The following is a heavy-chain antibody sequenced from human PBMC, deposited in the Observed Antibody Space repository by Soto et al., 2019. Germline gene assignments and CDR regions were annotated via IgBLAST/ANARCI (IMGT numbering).Heavy chain of an antibody. Sequence: GGSLRLSCAASGFTFSSYGMHWVRQAPGKGLEWVAVISYDGSNKYYADSVKGRFTISRDNSKNTLYLQMNSLRAEDTAVYCCAKDQALGITMVRGVIPGIYYYYGMDVWGQGTTVTVSS. CDR3: AKDQALGITMVRGVIPGIYYYYGMDV. CDR1: GFTFSSYG. CDR2: ISYDGSNK. J-gene: IGHJ6*02. D-gene: IGHD3-10*01. V-gene: IGHV3-30*18.